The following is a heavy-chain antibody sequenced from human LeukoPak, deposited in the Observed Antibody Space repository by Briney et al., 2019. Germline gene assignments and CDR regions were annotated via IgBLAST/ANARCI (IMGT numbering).Heavy chain of an antibody. J-gene: IGHJ4*02. CDR3: ARDRLVLWFGESSSFDY. D-gene: IGHD3-10*01. CDR2: ISPYNGNT. V-gene: IGHV1-18*04. CDR1: DYTFTSYG. Sequence: ASVKVSSKASDYTFTSYGISWVRQAPGQGLEWMGWISPYNGNTNYAQKLQCRVTMTTDTSTSTAYMELRSLRSDDTAVYYCARDRLVLWFGESSSFDYWGQGTLVTVSS.